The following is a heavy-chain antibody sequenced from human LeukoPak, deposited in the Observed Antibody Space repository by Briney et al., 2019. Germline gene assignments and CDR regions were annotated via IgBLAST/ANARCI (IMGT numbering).Heavy chain of an antibody. CDR1: GFTVGSNT. Sequence: PSGGSLRLSCAASGFTVGSNTMSWVRQAPGKGLEWVSIIYSGGSTSYADSVKGRFTISRDNSKNTLYLQMNSLRTEDTAVYYCARAWYSNGWYGMDVWGQGTTVTVSS. CDR3: ARAWYSNGWYGMDV. CDR2: IYSGGST. V-gene: IGHV3-66*01. J-gene: IGHJ6*02. D-gene: IGHD6-19*01.